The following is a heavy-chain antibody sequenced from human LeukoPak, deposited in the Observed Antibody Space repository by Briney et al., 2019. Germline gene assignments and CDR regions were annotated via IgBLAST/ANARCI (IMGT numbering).Heavy chain of an antibody. D-gene: IGHD2-15*01. Sequence: GGSLRLSCAASGFTFSSYSMNWVRQAPGKGLEWVSSISSSSSYIYYADSVKGRFTISRDNAKNSLYLQMNSLRAEDTAVYYCARVGSCSGGSCQHYFDYWGQGTLVTVSS. CDR3: ARVGSCSGGSCQHYFDY. CDR1: GFTFSSYS. J-gene: IGHJ4*02. CDR2: ISSSSSYI. V-gene: IGHV3-21*01.